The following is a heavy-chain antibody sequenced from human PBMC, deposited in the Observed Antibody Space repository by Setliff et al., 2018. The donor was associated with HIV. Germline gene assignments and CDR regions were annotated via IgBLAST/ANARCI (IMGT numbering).Heavy chain of an antibody. V-gene: IGHV2-5*02. J-gene: IGHJ4*02. CDR1: GFSLSTSGVG. CDR3: AQTTKPSQFDY. D-gene: IGHD1-26*01. CDR2: IYWDDDK. Sequence: SGPTLVNPTQTLTLTCTFSGFSLSTSGVGVGWIRQSPRKALEWLALIYWDDDKRYSPSLKSRLTIIKDTYKNQVVLTMTNVNSVDTATYYCAQTTKPSQFDYWGQGTLVTVSS.